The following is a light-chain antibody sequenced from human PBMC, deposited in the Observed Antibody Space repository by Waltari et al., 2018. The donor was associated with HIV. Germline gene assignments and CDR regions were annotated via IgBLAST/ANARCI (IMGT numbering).Light chain of an antibody. CDR2: KDN. Sequence: SYELTQPPSVSVSPGQTARITCSGDALPNQYAYWYKQKPGRAPVLVIYKDNERPSGIPERISGSSSGTTVTLTISGVQAEDEADYYCQSADSSGTVVFGGGTKLTVL. CDR1: ALPNQY. J-gene: IGLJ2*01. CDR3: QSADSSGTVV. V-gene: IGLV3-25*03.